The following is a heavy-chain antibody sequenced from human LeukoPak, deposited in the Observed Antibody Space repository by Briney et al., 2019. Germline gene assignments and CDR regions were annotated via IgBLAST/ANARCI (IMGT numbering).Heavy chain of an antibody. V-gene: IGHV4-39*01. J-gene: IGHJ4*02. Sequence: SETLSLTCTVSGGPISSSRYFWGWIRQPPGKGLEWIGSINYSGSTYYNPSLKSRVIISVDTSKNQFSLKLSSVTAADTAVFYCARLSPYLGSGSSAFPDDFWGQGTLVTVSS. CDR3: ARLSPYLGSGSSAFPDDF. CDR1: GGPISSSRYF. D-gene: IGHD3-10*01. CDR2: INYSGST.